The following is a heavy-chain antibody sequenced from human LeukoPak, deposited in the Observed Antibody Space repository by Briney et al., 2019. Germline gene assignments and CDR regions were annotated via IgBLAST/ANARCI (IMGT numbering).Heavy chain of an antibody. D-gene: IGHD3-9*01. CDR2: ISSSGSTI. CDR1: GFTFSDYY. J-gene: IGHJ6*02. Sequence: GGSLRLSCAASGFTFSDYYMSWIRQAPGKGLEWVSYISSSGSTIYYADSVKGRFTISRDNAKNSLYLQMNSLRAEDTAVYYCARSLEGYFDFSGPGHGMDVWGQGTTVTVSS. CDR3: ARSLEGYFDFSGPGHGMDV. V-gene: IGHV3-11*01.